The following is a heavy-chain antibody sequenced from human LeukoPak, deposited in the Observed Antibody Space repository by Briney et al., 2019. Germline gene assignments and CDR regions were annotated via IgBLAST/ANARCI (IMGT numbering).Heavy chain of an antibody. CDR3: ARAPDSDSGYDYFDY. Sequence: GESLQISCKGSGYPFTNHWLSWVRQMPGKGLEWMGKIDPSDSYTNYSPSFQGHVTISADKSISTAYLQWSSLKASDTAMYYCARAPDSDSGYDYFDYWGQGTLVTVSS. V-gene: IGHV5-10-1*01. CDR2: IDPSDSYT. J-gene: IGHJ4*02. CDR1: GYPFTNHW. D-gene: IGHD5-12*01.